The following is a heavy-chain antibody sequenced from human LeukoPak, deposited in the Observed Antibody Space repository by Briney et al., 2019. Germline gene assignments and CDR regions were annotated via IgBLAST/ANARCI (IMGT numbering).Heavy chain of an antibody. V-gene: IGHV1-2*02. CDR1: GYIFTSNY. D-gene: IGHD4-17*01. CDR2: INPNNGAT. Sequence: GASVKVSCNGSGYIFTSNYIHWVWQAPGQGLEWMGWINPNNGATNYAQKFQGRVTMTGDTYITTDYMELRSLRSDDTAVYYCATNFGAAFDYWGQGTLVTVSS. CDR3: ATNFGAAFDY. J-gene: IGHJ4*02.